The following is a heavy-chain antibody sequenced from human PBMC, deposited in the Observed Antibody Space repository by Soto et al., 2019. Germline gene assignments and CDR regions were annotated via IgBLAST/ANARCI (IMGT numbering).Heavy chain of an antibody. Sequence: PSETLSLTCTVSGGSISRYYWSWIRQPPGKGLEWIGYIYYSGSTNYNPSLKSRVTISVDTSKNQFSLKLSSVTAADTAVYYCARERRGFCDYWGQGTLVTVSS. J-gene: IGHJ4*02. CDR2: IYYSGST. V-gene: IGHV4-59*12. D-gene: IGHD3-10*01. CDR3: ARERRGFCDY. CDR1: GGSISRYY.